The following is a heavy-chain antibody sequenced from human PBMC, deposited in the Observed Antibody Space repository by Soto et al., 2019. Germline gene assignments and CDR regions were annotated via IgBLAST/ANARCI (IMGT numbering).Heavy chain of an antibody. V-gene: IGHV3-23*01. CDR1: GFTFSDYA. Sequence: GGSLRLSCAVSGFTFSDYAMTWVRQAPGKGLEWVSGISSSGGNTYYADSVKGRFTITRDNSKNTLSLQMDSLRAEDTAVYYCAKNGASSKTWYMWYYALDVWGQGTTVTVSS. CDR2: ISSSGGNT. CDR3: AKNGASSKTWYMWYYALDV. J-gene: IGHJ6*02. D-gene: IGHD6-13*01.